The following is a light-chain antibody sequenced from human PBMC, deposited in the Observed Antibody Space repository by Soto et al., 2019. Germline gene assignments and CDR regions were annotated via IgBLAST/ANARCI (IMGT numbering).Light chain of an antibody. CDR3: QQYNAWPPIFT. CDR2: GAS. V-gene: IGKV3-15*01. Sequence: ERVMTQSPATLSVSPGERATLSCRASQSVSSNLAWYQQKPGQAPRLLIYGASTMATGIPARFSGSGSGTEFTLTISILQSEDFAVYYCQQYNAWPPIFTFGPGTTVDIK. J-gene: IGKJ3*01. CDR1: QSVSSN.